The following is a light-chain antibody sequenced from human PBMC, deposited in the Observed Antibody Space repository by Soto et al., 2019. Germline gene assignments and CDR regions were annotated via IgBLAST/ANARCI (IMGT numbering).Light chain of an antibody. CDR1: SNDVGGYNY. CDR3: SSYAGSNNLV. Sequence: QSVLTQPPSASGSPGQSVTISCTGTSNDVGGYNYVSWYQQHPGKAPKVLIYAVSKRPSGVPHRFSGSKSGNTASLTVSGLQADDEADYYCSSYAGSNNLVFXTGTKVTVL. J-gene: IGLJ1*01. CDR2: AVS. V-gene: IGLV2-8*01.